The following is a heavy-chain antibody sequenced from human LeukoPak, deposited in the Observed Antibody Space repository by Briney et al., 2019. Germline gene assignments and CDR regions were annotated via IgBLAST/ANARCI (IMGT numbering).Heavy chain of an antibody. CDR3: ARVAWVKSGSYTKTPRLYYFDY. CDR1: GGSISSSSYY. D-gene: IGHD1-26*01. J-gene: IGHJ4*02. V-gene: IGHV4-39*07. Sequence: PSETLSLTCTVSGGSISSSSYYWGWIRQPPGKGLEWIGSIYYSGSTYYNPSLKSRVTISVDTSKNQFSLKLSSVTAADTAVYYCARVAWVKSGSYTKTPRLYYFDYWGQGTLVTVSS. CDR2: IYYSGST.